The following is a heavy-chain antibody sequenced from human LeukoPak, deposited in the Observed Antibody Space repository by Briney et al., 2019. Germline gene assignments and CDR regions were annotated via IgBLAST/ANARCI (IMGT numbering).Heavy chain of an antibody. D-gene: IGHD3-10*01. V-gene: IGHV4-4*07. CDR3: ARAMGWEVNMVRGEALDL. J-gene: IGHJ5*02. Sequence: PSETLSLTCTVSGGSISSYYWSWIRQPAGKGLEWIGRIYNSGSTNYNPSLKSRVTMSVDTSKNQFSLKLSSVTAADTAVYYCARAMGWEVNMVRGEALDLWGQGTLVTVSS. CDR1: GGSISSYY. CDR2: IYNSGST.